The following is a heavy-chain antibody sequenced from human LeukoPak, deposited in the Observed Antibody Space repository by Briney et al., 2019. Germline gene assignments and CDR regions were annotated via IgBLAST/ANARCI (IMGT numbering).Heavy chain of an antibody. CDR1: GYTFTGYY. CDR2: INPNSGDT. D-gene: IGHD3-10*01. CDR3: ARDDYDSRSNCDY. V-gene: IGHV1-2*02. J-gene: IGHJ4*02. Sequence: GASVKVSCKASGYTFTGYYIHWVRQAPGQGLEWMGWINPNSGDTNYAQKFQGRVTMTGDTSINTAYMELSSLRSDDTAVYFCARDDYDSRSNCDYWGQGTLVTVSS.